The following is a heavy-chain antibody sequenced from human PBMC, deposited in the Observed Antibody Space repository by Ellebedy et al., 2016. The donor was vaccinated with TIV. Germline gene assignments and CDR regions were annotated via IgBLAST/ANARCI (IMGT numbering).Heavy chain of an antibody. D-gene: IGHD2-8*01. CDR3: ARDLLNGMDV. CDR2: ISGSGCST. J-gene: IGHJ6*02. V-gene: IGHV3-23*01. CDR1: GFTFSSYV. Sequence: GGSLRLXXAASGFTFSSYVMSWVPQAPGKGLEWVSAISGSGCSTYYADSVKGRFTISRDNSKNTLYLQMNSLRAEYTAVYYCARDLLNGMDVWGQGNTVTVSS.